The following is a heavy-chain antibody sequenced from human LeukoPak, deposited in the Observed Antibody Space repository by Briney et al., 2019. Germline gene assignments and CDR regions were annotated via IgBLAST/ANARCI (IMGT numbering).Heavy chain of an antibody. V-gene: IGHV3-7*03. CDR2: INQDGSDK. D-gene: IGHD1-14*01. CDR1: GLASSSYW. CDR3: GRVRYHYGMDV. J-gene: IGHJ6*04. Sequence: GGSLRLSCVASGLASSSYWMTWVRQAPGKGLEWVASINQDGSDKHYVDSVKGRFKISRNVADNSLYVQMNSLRAEDTAAYYCGRVRYHYGMDVWGKGTTVTVSS.